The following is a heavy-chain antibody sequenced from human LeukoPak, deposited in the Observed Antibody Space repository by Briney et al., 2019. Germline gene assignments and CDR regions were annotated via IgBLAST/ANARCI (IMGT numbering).Heavy chain of an antibody. Sequence: GGSLRLSCAASGFTVSSNYMSWVRQAPGKGLEWVSVIYSGGSTYYADSVKGRFTISRDNSKNTLYLQMNSLRAEDTAVYYCARGGSLYDYVWGSYPHAYFDYWGQGTLVTVSS. V-gene: IGHV3-53*01. J-gene: IGHJ4*02. CDR1: GFTVSSNY. CDR3: ARGGSLYDYVWGSYPHAYFDY. CDR2: IYSGGST. D-gene: IGHD3-16*02.